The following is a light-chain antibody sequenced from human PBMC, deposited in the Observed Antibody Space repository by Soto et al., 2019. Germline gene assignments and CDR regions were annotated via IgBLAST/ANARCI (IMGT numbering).Light chain of an antibody. V-gene: IGKV1-33*01. CDR1: QGITNY. Sequence: DIPMTQSPSSLSASVGDRVTITCQASQGITNYLNWYQQKPGQAPRLLISGASNLETGVPSRFSGSGSGTDFTFTISSLQSEDIATYYCQQYHNLPFTFGPGTKVGLK. CDR2: GAS. CDR3: QQYHNLPFT. J-gene: IGKJ3*01.